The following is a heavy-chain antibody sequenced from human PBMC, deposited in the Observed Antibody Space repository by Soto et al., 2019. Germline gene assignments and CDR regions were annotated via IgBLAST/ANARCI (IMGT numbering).Heavy chain of an antibody. V-gene: IGHV3-30*04. J-gene: IGHJ6*02. CDR1: GFIINNYA. CDR3: ARRQEFGGPHYYYGMAV. D-gene: IGHD3-16*01. CDR2: ISYDGSNK. Sequence: QVQLVESGGGVVQPGRSLRVSCAASGFIINNYAMHWVRQTPGKGLEWMAVISYDGSNKHYADAVKGRFTISRDNSKKKLYLQMNNQRPDDSAVYYCARRQEFGGPHYYYGMAVWGQGTTFTVSS.